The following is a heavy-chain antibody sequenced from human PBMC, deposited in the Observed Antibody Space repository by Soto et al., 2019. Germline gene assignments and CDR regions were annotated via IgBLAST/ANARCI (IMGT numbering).Heavy chain of an antibody. CDR3: ARVRTGYSSGWYVSEHGYFDY. J-gene: IGHJ4*02. Sequence: ASVKVSCKASGYTFTGYYMHWVRQAPGQGLEWMGWINPNSGGTNYAQKFQGRVTMTRDTSISTAYMELSRLRSDDTAVYYCARVRTGYSSGWYVSEHGYFDYWGQGTLVTSPQ. V-gene: IGHV1-2*02. CDR2: INPNSGGT. CDR1: GYTFTGYY. D-gene: IGHD6-19*01.